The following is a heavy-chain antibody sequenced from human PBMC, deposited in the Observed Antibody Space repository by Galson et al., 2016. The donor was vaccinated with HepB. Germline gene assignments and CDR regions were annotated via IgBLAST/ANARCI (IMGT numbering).Heavy chain of an antibody. V-gene: IGHV3-30*18. J-gene: IGHJ6*03. CDR3: AKDGGYGVPGYYYSSMEV. CDR2: ISYDGNSK. CDR1: GFTFGSSG. Sequence: SLRLSCAASGFTFGSSGMHWVRQAPGKGLEWVAVISYDGNSKYYADSVKGRFTISRDNSKNTLYLQMNSLRPEDTAVYHCAKDGGYGVPGYYYSSMEVWGKGTTVTVSS. D-gene: IGHD5-18*01.